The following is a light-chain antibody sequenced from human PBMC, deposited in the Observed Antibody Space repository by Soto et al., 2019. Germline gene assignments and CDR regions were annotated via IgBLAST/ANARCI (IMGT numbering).Light chain of an antibody. CDR2: DAS. J-gene: IGKJ4*01. CDR3: QQRSNWPPSLT. CDR1: QSVSRY. Sequence: EIVLTQSPATLSLSPGERATLSCRASQSVSRYLAWYQQKPGQAPRLLIYDASNRATGIPARFSGSGSGTDVTLTISSLEPEDFAVYYCQQRSNWPPSLTFGGGTKVEIK. V-gene: IGKV3-11*01.